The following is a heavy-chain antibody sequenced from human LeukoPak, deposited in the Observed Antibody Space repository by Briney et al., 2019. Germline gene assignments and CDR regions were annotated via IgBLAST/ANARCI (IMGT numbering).Heavy chain of an antibody. CDR2: TRYDGSNK. CDR3: AKEGTVTTRYYYYYMDV. V-gene: IGHV3-30*02. CDR1: GFTFSSYG. Sequence: GESLRLSCAASGFTFSSYGMHWVRQAPGKGLEWVAFTRYDGSNKYYADSVKGRFTISRDNSKNTLYLQMNSLRAEDTAVYYCAKEGTVTTRYYYYYMDVWGKGTTVTVSS. J-gene: IGHJ6*03. D-gene: IGHD4-17*01.